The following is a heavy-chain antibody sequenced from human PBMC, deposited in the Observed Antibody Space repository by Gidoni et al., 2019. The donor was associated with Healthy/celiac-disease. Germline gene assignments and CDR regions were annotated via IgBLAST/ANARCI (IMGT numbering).Heavy chain of an antibody. CDR3: ARAPAADAFDI. J-gene: IGHJ3*02. V-gene: IGHV1-8*01. D-gene: IGHD2-15*01. Sequence: QVQRGQAGAEGKKPGASVKVSCKDSGYNFTSYDINWVRQATGHGLDWMGWVNPNTGYTRYAQKFQGRVTMTRNTSISTAYRELSSLRSEDTSVYYFARAPAADAFDIWGQGTMVTVSS. CDR2: VNPNTGYT. CDR1: GYNFTSYD.